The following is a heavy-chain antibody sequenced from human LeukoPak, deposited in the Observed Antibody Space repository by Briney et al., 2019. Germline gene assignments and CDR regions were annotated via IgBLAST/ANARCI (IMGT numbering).Heavy chain of an antibody. CDR2: ISGSGGST. CDR3: AKPEYSSSWPYYYYYGMDV. D-gene: IGHD6-13*01. V-gene: IGHV3-23*01. CDR1: GFTFSSYA. J-gene: IGHJ6*02. Sequence: PGGSLRLSCAASGFTFSSYAMSWVRQAPGKGLEWVSAISGSGGSTYYADSVKGRFTISRDNSKNTLYLQMNSLRAEDTAVYYCAKPEYSSSWPYYYYYGMDVWGQGTTVTVSS.